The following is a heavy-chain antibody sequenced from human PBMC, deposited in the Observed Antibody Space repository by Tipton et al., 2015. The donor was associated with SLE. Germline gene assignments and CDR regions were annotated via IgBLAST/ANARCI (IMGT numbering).Heavy chain of an antibody. CDR1: GGSFNSYY. J-gene: IGHJ4*02. V-gene: IGHV4-34*01. CDR3: ARESIAAAGYFDY. D-gene: IGHD6-13*01. CDR2: IYYSGST. Sequence: TLSLTCAVYGGSFNSYYWSWIRQPPGKGLEWIGSIYYSGSTYYNPSLKSRVTISVDTSKNQFSLKLSSVTAADTAVYYCARESIAAAGYFDYWGQGTLVTVSS.